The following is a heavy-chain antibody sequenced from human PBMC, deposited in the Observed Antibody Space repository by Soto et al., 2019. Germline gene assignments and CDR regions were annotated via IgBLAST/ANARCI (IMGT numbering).Heavy chain of an antibody. CDR3: ARGGGNWYFDL. D-gene: IGHD3-10*01. J-gene: IGHJ2*01. CDR2: IKQDGSEK. Sequence: GGSLRLSCAASGFTFSSYWMSWVRQAPGKGLEWVANIKQDGSEKYYVDSVKGRFTISRDNAKNSLYLQMNSLRAEDTAVYCCARGGGNWYFDLWGRGTLVTVSS. CDR1: GFTFSSYW. V-gene: IGHV3-7*03.